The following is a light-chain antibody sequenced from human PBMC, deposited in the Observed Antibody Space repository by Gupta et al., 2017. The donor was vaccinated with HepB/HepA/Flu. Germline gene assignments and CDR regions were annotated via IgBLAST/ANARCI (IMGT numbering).Light chain of an antibody. CDR3: QQYDKLPIT. CDR1: QDISNY. Sequence: DIQMPQSPSSLSASVGDRVTITCQASQDISNYLNWYQQKTGKAPKLLIYDASNLETGVPSRCSGSGSGKVFTSTISSLQPEVIATYSRQQYDKLPITFGQGTQLEIK. CDR2: DAS. V-gene: IGKV1-33*01. J-gene: IGKJ5*01.